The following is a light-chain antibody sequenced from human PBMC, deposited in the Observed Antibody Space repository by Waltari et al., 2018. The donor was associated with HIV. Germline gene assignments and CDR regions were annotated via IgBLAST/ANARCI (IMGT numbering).Light chain of an antibody. CDR1: QSVSSSY. J-gene: IGKJ1*01. V-gene: IGKV3-20*01. CDR3: QQSET. Sequence: EIVLTQSPGTLPLSPGERATLSCRASQSVSSSYLACCKQKSAQAPRLLIYAVCNRATGIPGRFSGSGSATEFTLTIARLEPEDFAVYYCQQSETFGQGTRVEIK. CDR2: AVC.